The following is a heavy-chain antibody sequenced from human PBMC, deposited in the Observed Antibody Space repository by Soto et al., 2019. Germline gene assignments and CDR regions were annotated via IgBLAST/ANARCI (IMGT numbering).Heavy chain of an antibody. Sequence: EVQLVESGGGLVQPGGSLRLSCAASGFTFSSYSMNWVRQAPGKGLEWVSYISSSSSTIYYADSVKGRFTISRDNAKNSLYLQMNSLRAGDTAVYYCARDQQGEYGDYYYYYYGMDVWGQGTTVTVSS. D-gene: IGHD4-17*01. V-gene: IGHV3-48*01. J-gene: IGHJ6*02. CDR3: ARDQQGEYGDYYYYYYGMDV. CDR1: GFTFSSYS. CDR2: ISSSSSTI.